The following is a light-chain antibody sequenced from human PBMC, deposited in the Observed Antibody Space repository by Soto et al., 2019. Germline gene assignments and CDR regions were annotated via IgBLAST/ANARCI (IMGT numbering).Light chain of an antibody. CDR1: SSDVGGYNY. CDR3: SSYTSSSTLLYV. Sequence: QSVLTQPASVSGSPGQSITISCTGTSSDVGGYNYVSWYQQHPGKAPKLMIYDVSNRPSGVSNRFSGSKSGNTASLTISGLQAEDEVVYYCSSYTSSSTLLYVFGTGTKVTVL. J-gene: IGLJ1*01. V-gene: IGLV2-14*01. CDR2: DVS.